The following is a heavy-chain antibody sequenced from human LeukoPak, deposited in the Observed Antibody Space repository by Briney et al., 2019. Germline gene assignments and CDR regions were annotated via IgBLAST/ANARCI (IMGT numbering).Heavy chain of an antibody. Sequence: ASVKVSFKASGYTFTSYAMNWVRQAPGQGLEWMGWINTNTGNPTYAQGFTGRFVFSLDTSVSTAYLQISSLKAEDTAVYYCARERSRRYYDFWSGYPYGMDVWGQGTTVTVSS. V-gene: IGHV7-4-1*02. CDR3: ARERSRRYYDFWSGYPYGMDV. D-gene: IGHD3-3*01. CDR1: GYTFTSYA. J-gene: IGHJ6*02. CDR2: INTNTGNP.